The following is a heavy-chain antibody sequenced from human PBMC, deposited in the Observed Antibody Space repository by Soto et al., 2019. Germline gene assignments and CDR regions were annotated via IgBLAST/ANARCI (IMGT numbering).Heavy chain of an antibody. D-gene: IGHD3-10*01. CDR1: GGSISSGGYY. V-gene: IGHV4-31*03. J-gene: IGHJ4*02. CDR2: IYYSGST. Sequence: SETLSLTCTVSGGSISSGGYYWSWIRQHPGKGLEWIGYIYYSGSTYYNPSLKSRVTISVDTSKNQFSLKLSSVTAADTAVYYCAREGKPTMVRGVFNWGQGTLVTVSS. CDR3: AREGKPTMVRGVFN.